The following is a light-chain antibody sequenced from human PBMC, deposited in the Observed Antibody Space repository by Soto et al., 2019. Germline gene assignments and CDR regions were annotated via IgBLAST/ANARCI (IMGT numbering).Light chain of an antibody. CDR1: SSDVGGYNY. Sequence: QSALTQPASVSGSPGQSITISCTGTSSDVGGYNYVSWYQQYPGKAPKLMIYEVSKRPSGVPDRFSGSKSGNTASLTVSGLQTEDEADYYCSSYAGSYTVVFGGGTKLTVL. CDR3: SSYAGSYTVV. CDR2: EVS. J-gene: IGLJ2*01. V-gene: IGLV2-8*01.